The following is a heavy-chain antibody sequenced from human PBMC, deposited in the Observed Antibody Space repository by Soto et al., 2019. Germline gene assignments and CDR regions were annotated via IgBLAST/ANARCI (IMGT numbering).Heavy chain of an antibody. J-gene: IGHJ4*02. CDR2: ISAYNGNT. CDR1: GYTFTSYG. Sequence: QVQLVQSGAEVKKHGASVKVSCKASGYTFTSYGISWVREAPGQGLEWLGWISAYNGNTNYAQKLQGRVTMTTDTSTSTGYMELRSLRSDDTAVYYCARDAAVGLFDYWGQGTLVTVSS. V-gene: IGHV1-18*01. CDR3: ARDAAVGLFDY. D-gene: IGHD1-26*01.